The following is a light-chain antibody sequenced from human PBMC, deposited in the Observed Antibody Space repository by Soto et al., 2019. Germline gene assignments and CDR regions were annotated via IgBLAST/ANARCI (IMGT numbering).Light chain of an antibody. CDR3: QQSYSYTRL. Sequence: DIQMTQSPSSLSASVGYRVTITCRARQTISTYLNWYQQKPVKAPKVLIYGASSLQSGVPTRFSGSGSGTDFNITISSLQPEDSATYYCQQSYSYTRLFGQGTKVDIK. J-gene: IGKJ1*01. CDR2: GAS. CDR1: QTISTY. V-gene: IGKV1-39*01.